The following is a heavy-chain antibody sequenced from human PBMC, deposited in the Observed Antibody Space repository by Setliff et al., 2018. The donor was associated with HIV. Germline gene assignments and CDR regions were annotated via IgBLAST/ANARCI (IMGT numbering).Heavy chain of an antibody. CDR1: GYSFTAYQ. V-gene: IGHV1-8*01. CDR2: MNPSTGEV. J-gene: IGHJ4*02. Sequence: ASVKVSCKTFGYSFTAYQINWVRQATGQALEWMAWMNPSTGEVGYAQKFQGRLAMTRDSSANIAYMELRGLRSEDTAIYYCARPSHVYGDNGPLGYWGQGTLLTVSA. D-gene: IGHD2-21*01. CDR3: ARPSHVYGDNGPLGY.